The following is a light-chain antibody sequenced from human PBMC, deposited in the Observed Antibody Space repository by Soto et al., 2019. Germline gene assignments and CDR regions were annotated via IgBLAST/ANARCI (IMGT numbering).Light chain of an antibody. J-gene: IGKJ1*01. V-gene: IGKV3-20*01. CDR2: GAS. CDR1: QSVSSIY. CDR3: QQYGSSPWT. Sequence: EIVSTQSPGTLSLSPGERATLSCRASQSVSSIYLAWYQQKPGQAPRPLIYGASSRATGIPDRFSGSGSGTDFTLTISRLEPEDFAVYYCQQYGSSPWTFGQGTKVEIK.